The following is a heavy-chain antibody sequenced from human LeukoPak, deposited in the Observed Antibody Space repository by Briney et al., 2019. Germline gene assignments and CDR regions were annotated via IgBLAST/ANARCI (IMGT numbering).Heavy chain of an antibody. Sequence: GASVKVSCKASGYTFTGYYMHWVRQAPGQGLEWMGWINPNSGGTNYAQKFQGRVTMTRDTSISTAYMELSRLRSDDTAVYYCAREGLWFGGLYQGYYFDYWGQGTLVTVSS. CDR2: INPNSGGT. CDR1: GYTFTGYY. V-gene: IGHV1-2*02. CDR3: AREGLWFGGLYQGYYFDY. D-gene: IGHD3-10*01. J-gene: IGHJ4*02.